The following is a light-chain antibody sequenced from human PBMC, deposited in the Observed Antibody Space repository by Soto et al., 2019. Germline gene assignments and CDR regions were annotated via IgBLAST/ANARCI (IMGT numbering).Light chain of an antibody. V-gene: IGLV2-11*01. J-gene: IGLJ2*01. Sequence: QSALTQPRSVSGSPGQSVTISCTGTSSDVGGYNYVSWYQHHPGKAPKLMIYDVSKRPSGVPDRFSGSKSGNTASLTISGLQDEDEADYYCCSYAGSYTFVFGGGTKVTVL. CDR2: DVS. CDR3: CSYAGSYTFV. CDR1: SSDVGGYNY.